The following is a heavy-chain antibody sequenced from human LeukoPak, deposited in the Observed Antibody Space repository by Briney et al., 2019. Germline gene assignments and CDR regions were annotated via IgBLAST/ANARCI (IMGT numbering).Heavy chain of an antibody. CDR3: ARDLMVRGVITEFDY. D-gene: IGHD3-10*01. Sequence: SETLSLTCTVSGGSISGYCWSWIRQPPGKGLEWIGYLDYSGSTNYNPSLKSRVTISVDTSKNQFSLKLSSVTAADTAVYYCARDLMVRGVITEFDYWGQGTLVTVSS. V-gene: IGHV4-59*12. CDR2: LDYSGST. J-gene: IGHJ4*02. CDR1: GGSISGYC.